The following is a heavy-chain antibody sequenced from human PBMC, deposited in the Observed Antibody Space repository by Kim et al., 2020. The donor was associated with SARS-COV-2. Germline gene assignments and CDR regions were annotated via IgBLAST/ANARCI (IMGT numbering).Heavy chain of an antibody. Sequence: GGSLRLSFAASGFTLSDYWMHWVRQVPGKGLVWVSHINYDGSDRAYADSVKGRFTISRDNAKNTLFLQMNNLRVEDTALYYCARSPKYNDVFHYALDVWGQGTTVTVSS. CDR2: INYDGSDR. J-gene: IGHJ6*02. V-gene: IGHV3-74*01. CDR3: ARSPKYNDVFHYALDV. CDR1: GFTLSDYW. D-gene: IGHD2-8*01.